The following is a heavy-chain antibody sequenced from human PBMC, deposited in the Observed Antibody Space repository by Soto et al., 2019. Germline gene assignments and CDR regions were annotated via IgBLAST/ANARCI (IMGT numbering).Heavy chain of an antibody. D-gene: IGHD5-12*01. CDR3: TKEGAVMNSGYDAFDI. CDR1: GFIVSSYE. V-gene: IGHV3-48*03. J-gene: IGHJ3*02. CDR2: ISIRGGTK. Sequence: EVQLVESGGGLVQPGGSLRLSCAASGFIVSSYEMDWVRQAPGKGLEWVAYISIRGGTKYYGDSVEGRFTISRDNADNALYLQMNSLRAEDTAVYYCTKEGAVMNSGYDAFDIWGRGTMVTVSS.